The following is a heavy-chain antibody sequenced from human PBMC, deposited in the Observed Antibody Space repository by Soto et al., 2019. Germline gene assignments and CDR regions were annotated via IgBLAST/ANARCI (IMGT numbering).Heavy chain of an antibody. CDR1: GFTFSSYS. V-gene: IGHV3-48*01. CDR2: ISSSSSTI. J-gene: IGHJ6*03. D-gene: IGHD6-13*01. CDR3: ARAKMWAPAGTVYYYMDV. Sequence: EVQLVESGGGLVQPGGSLRLSCAASGFTFSSYSMNWVRQAPGKGLEWVSYISSSSSTIYYADSVKGRFTISRDNAKNSLYLQMNSLRAEDTAVYYCARAKMWAPAGTVYYYMDVWGKGTTVTVSS.